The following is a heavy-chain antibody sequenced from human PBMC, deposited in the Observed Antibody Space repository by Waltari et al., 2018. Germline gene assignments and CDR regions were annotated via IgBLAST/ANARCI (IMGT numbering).Heavy chain of an antibody. CDR1: GGSISSSSYY. Sequence: QLQLQESGPGLVKPSETLSLTCTVSGGSISSSSYYWGWIRQPPGKGLEWIGSISYSGSTYYNPSLKSRVTISVDTSKNQFSLKLSSVTAADTAVYYCARDDSSSSHLGYWGQGTLVTVSS. V-gene: IGHV4-39*07. CDR2: ISYSGST. D-gene: IGHD6-13*01. CDR3: ARDDSSSSHLGY. J-gene: IGHJ4*02.